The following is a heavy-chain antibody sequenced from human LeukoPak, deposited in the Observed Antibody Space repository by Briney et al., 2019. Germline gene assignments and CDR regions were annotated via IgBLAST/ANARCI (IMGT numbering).Heavy chain of an antibody. D-gene: IGHD6-19*01. Sequence: ASVKVSCKASGYTFTGYYMHWVRQAPGQGLEWMGWINPNSGGTNYAQKFQGRVTMTGDTSISTAYMELSRLRSDDTAVYYCARDRAGYSSGWYAYWFDPWGQGTLVTVSS. CDR3: ARDRAGYSSGWYAYWFDP. V-gene: IGHV1-2*02. J-gene: IGHJ5*02. CDR2: INPNSGGT. CDR1: GYTFTGYY.